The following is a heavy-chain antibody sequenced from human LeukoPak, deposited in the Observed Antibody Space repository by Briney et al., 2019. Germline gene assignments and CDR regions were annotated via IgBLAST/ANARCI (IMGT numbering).Heavy chain of an antibody. V-gene: IGHV3-23*01. CDR2: ISGGGGST. CDR3: AKAGGSLQSSNSDY. J-gene: IGHJ4*02. Sequence: GGPLRLSCAASGFTFNNYAMSWVRQAPGKGLEWVSAISGGGGSTYYADSVKGRFTISRDNSKNTLYLQMNSLRAEDTAVYYCAKAGGSLQSSNSDYWGQGTLVTVSS. D-gene: IGHD4-11*01. CDR1: GFTFNNYA.